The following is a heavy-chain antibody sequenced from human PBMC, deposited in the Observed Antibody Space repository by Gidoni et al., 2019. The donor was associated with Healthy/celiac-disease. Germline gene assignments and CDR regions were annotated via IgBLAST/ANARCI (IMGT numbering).Heavy chain of an antibody. CDR1: GGSFSGYY. J-gene: IGHJ4*02. D-gene: IGHD3-10*01. V-gene: IGHV4-34*01. CDR3: ARMRITMVRGVNFGVGNDY. CDR2: INHSGST. Sequence: QVQLQQWGAGLLKPSETLSLTCAVYGGSFSGYYWSWIRQPPGKGLEWIGEINHSGSTNYNPSLKSRVTISVDTSKNQFSLKLSSVTAADTAVYYCARMRITMVRGVNFGVGNDYWGQGTLVTVSS.